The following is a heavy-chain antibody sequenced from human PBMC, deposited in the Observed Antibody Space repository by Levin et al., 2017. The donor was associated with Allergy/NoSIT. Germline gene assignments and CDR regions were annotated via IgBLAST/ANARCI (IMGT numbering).Heavy chain of an antibody. CDR1: GFTFSNAW. Sequence: KSGGSLRLSCAASGFTFSNAWMSWVRQAPGKGLEWVGRIKSKTDGGTTDYAAPVKGRFTISRDDSKNTLYLQMNSLKTEDTAVYYCTARIAAAGIPLYYYYYGMDGWGQGTTVTVSS. D-gene: IGHD6-13*01. CDR3: TARIAAAGIPLYYYYYGMDG. CDR2: IKSKTDGGTT. J-gene: IGHJ6*02. V-gene: IGHV3-15*01.